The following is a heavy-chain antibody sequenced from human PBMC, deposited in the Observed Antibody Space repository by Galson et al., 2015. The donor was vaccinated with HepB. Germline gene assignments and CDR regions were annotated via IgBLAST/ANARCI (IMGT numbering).Heavy chain of an antibody. Sequence: SLRLSCAASGFTFSSYAMHWVRQAPGKGLEWVAVISYDGSNKYYADSVKGRFTISRDNSKNTLYLQMNSLRAEDTAVYYCASYYGDYVGYFDYWGQGTLVTVSS. CDR2: ISYDGSNK. V-gene: IGHV3-30*04. CDR3: ASYYGDYVGYFDY. CDR1: GFTFSSYA. J-gene: IGHJ4*02. D-gene: IGHD4-17*01.